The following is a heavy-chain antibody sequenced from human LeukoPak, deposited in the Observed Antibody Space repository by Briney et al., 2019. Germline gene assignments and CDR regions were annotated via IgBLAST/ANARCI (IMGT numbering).Heavy chain of an antibody. Sequence: GGSLRLSCAASGFTVRNNYMSWVRQAPGKGLEWVAVISNDGSNKYYVDSVKGRFTISRDNSKNTLYLQMDSLRAEDTAVYYCAKKKQLGTGDAFDIWGQGTMVTVSS. V-gene: IGHV3-30*18. CDR2: ISNDGSNK. CDR1: GFTVRNNY. J-gene: IGHJ3*02. CDR3: AKKKQLGTGDAFDI. D-gene: IGHD5-18*01.